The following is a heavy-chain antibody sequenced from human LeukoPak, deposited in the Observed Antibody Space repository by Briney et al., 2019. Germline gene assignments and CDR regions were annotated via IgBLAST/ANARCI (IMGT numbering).Heavy chain of an antibody. J-gene: IGHJ4*02. CDR1: GFTFSSYA. V-gene: IGHV3-33*01. CDR2: IWYDGSNQ. CDR3: ARVAMSDSSGYCDY. D-gene: IGHD3-22*01. Sequence: GGSLRLSCAASGFTFSSYAMHWVRQAPGKGLEWVAVIWYDGSNQIYADSVRGRFTVSRDNSKNTLYLHMNSVRAEDTAVYYCARVAMSDSSGYCDYWGQGTLVTVSS.